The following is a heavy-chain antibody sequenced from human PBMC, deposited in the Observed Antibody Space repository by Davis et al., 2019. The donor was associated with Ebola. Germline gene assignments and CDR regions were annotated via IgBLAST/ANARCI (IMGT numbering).Heavy chain of an antibody. D-gene: IGHD6-13*01. CDR1: GYTFTDYY. J-gene: IGHJ6*03. V-gene: IGHV1-2*04. Sequence: SVKVSCKASGYTFTDYYIHWVRQAPGQGLEWMGWINPNSGGTHYVQKFQGWVTMTRDTSISTAYMELSRLRSDDTAVYYCARDHGGVAAAQGYYYYMDVWGKGTTVTVSS. CDR2: INPNSGGT. CDR3: ARDHGGVAAAQGYYYYMDV.